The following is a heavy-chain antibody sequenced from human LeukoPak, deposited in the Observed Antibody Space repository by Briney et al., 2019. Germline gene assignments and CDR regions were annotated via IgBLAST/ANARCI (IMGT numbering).Heavy chain of an antibody. CDR2: IIPILGIA. J-gene: IGHJ6*02. CDR3: ARGGDCTNGVCEAEDSSRLLYYYGMDV. CDR1: GGTFSSYA. V-gene: IGHV1-69*04. Sequence: GASVKVSCKASGGTFSSYAISWVRQAPGQGLEWMGRIIPILGIANYAQKFQGRVTITADKSTSTAYMELSSLRSEDTAVYYCARGGDCTNGVCEAEDSSRLLYYYGMDVWGQGTTVTVSS. D-gene: IGHD2-8*01.